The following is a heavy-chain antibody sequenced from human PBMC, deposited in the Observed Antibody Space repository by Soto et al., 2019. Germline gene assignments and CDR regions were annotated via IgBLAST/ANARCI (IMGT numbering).Heavy chain of an antibody. D-gene: IGHD2-2*01. V-gene: IGHV1-69*13. CDR3: ARGVVVVVPAAMGDYYYYYGMDV. Sequence: GASVKVSCKASGGTFSSYAISWVRQAPGQGLEWMGGIIPIFGTANYAQKFQGRVAITADESTSTAYMELSSLRSEDTAVYYCARGVVVVVPAAMGDYYYYYGMDVWGQGTTVTVSS. J-gene: IGHJ6*02. CDR2: IIPIFGTA. CDR1: GGTFSSYA.